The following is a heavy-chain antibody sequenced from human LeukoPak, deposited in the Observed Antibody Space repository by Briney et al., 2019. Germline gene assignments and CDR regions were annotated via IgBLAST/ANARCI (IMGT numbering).Heavy chain of an antibody. Sequence: PGRSQRPSCAAYGLTFSSYWTHCARQPRGEGLVWVSCINSDGSMTSYADSVKGRFTTSRDNAKNTLYLQMNSLRGEDTAVYYCARVQRRGSSSPAFRYWGQGTLVTVSS. CDR2: INSDGSMT. J-gene: IGHJ4*02. CDR3: ARVQRRGSSSPAFRY. V-gene: IGHV3-74*01. CDR1: GLTFSSYW. D-gene: IGHD6-13*01.